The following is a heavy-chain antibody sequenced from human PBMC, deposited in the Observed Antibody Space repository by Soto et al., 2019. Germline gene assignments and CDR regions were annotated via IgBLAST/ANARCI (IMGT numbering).Heavy chain of an antibody. CDR3: ASQQLGPSYYYGMDV. CDR2: TIPIFRTA. Sequence: QVQLVQSGAEVKKPGSSVKVSCKASGGTINSYAISWVRQAPGQGLEWMGGTIPIFRTADYAQKFHGRVTITADESTSTAYMELSSLRSEDTAVYYCASQQLGPSYYYGMDVWGQGTTVTVSS. V-gene: IGHV1-69*12. D-gene: IGHD6-6*01. J-gene: IGHJ6*02. CDR1: GGTINSYA.